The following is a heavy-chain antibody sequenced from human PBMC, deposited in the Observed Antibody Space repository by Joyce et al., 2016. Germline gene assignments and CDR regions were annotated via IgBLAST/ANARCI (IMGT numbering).Heavy chain of an antibody. CDR2: ISYDGSKK. Sequence: QVQLVESGGGVVQPGKSLRLSCAASGFTLSSYSMHWVRQAPGEGLEWVALISYDGSKKYSTEAVQGRFTISRDNSKTTLYLQMNSLRAEDTAVYYCARDFQYRGATYHGMDVWGQGTTVTVSS. D-gene: IGHD4/OR15-4a*01. CDR1: GFTLSSYS. V-gene: IGHV3-30*03. CDR3: ARDFQYRGATYHGMDV. J-gene: IGHJ6*02.